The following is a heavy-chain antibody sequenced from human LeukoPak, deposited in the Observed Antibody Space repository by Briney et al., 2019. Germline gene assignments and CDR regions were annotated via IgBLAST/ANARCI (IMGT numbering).Heavy chain of an antibody. Sequence: ASVKVSCKASGYTFTGYYMHWVRQAPGQGLEWMGWINPNSGGTNYAQKFQGRVTMTRDTSISTAYMELSRLRSDDTAVYYCARTVAATKKVDYWGQGTLVTVSS. D-gene: IGHD2-15*01. CDR3: ARTVAATKKVDY. J-gene: IGHJ4*02. V-gene: IGHV1-2*02. CDR1: GYTFTGYY. CDR2: INPNSGGT.